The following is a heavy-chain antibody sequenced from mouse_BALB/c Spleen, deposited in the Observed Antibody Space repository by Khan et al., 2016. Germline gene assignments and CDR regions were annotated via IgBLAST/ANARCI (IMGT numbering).Heavy chain of an antibody. CDR1: GFNIKDTY. Sequence: VQLQQSGAELVKPGASVKLSCTASGFNIKDTYMHWVKQRPEQGLEWIGRIDPANGNTKYDPKFQGKATITADTSSNTAYLQLSSLTSENTAVYYCSRSYYGYDVGFAYWGQGTLVTVSA. J-gene: IGHJ3*01. CDR2: IDPANGNT. D-gene: IGHD2-9*01. V-gene: IGHV14-3*02. CDR3: SRSYYGYDVGFAY.